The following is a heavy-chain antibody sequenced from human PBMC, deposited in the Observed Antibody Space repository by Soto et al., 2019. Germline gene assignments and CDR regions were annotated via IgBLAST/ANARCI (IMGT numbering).Heavy chain of an antibody. J-gene: IGHJ4*02. CDR2: ISAYNGNT. CDR3: ARVGRNYDSGVWGGYFEY. Sequence: ASVKVSCKASGYTFTSYGISWVRQAPGQGLEWMGWISAYNGNTNYAQKLQGRVTMTTDTSTSTAYMELSSVTAADTAVYYCARVGRNYDSGVWGGYFEYWGQGTQVNVSS. D-gene: IGHD3-22*01. CDR1: GYTFTSYG. V-gene: IGHV1-18*01.